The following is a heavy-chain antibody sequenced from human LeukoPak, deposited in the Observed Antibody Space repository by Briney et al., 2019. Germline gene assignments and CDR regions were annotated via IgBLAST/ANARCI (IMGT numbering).Heavy chain of an antibody. D-gene: IGHD7-27*01. CDR3: ARGYLGTLDAFDI. J-gene: IGHJ3*02. Sequence: GGSLRLSCAASGFTFSSYSMNWVRQAPGKGLEWVSSISSSSSYIYYADSVKGRFTISRDNAKNSLYLQMNSLRAEDTAVYYCARGYLGTLDAFDIWGQGTMVTVSS. CDR2: ISSSSSYI. CDR1: GFTFSSYS. V-gene: IGHV3-21*01.